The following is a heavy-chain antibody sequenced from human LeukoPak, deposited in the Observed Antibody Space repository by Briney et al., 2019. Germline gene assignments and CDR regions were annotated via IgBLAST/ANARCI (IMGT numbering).Heavy chain of an antibody. CDR2: IRSKAYGGTT. V-gene: IGHV3-49*04. CDR3: TSGSFGVVNRYYYYYYMDV. CDR1: GFTLGDYA. J-gene: IGHJ6*03. D-gene: IGHD3-3*01. Sequence: GGSLRLSCTASGFTLGDYAMSWVRQAPGKGLEWVGFIRSKAYGGTTEYAASVKGRFTISRDDSKSIAYLRMNSLKTEDTAVYYCTSGSFGVVNRYYYYYYMDVWGKGTTVTVSS.